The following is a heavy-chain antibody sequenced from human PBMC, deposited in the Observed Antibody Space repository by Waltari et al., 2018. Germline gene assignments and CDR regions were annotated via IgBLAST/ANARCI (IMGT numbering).Heavy chain of an antibody. CDR2: INHSGST. D-gene: IGHD3-10*01. Sequence: QVQLQQWGAGLLKPSETLSPTCAVYGGSCIVYYWSWIRQPPGKGLEWIGEINHSGSTNYNPSLKSRVTISVDTSKNQFSLKLSSVTAADTAVYYCARERTIRRGFQHWGQGTLVTVSS. J-gene: IGHJ1*01. V-gene: IGHV4-34*01. CDR3: ARERTIRRGFQH. CDR1: GGSCIVYY.